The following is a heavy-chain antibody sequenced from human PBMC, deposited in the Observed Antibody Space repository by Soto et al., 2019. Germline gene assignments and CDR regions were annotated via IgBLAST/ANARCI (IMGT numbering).Heavy chain of an antibody. D-gene: IGHD3-10*01. V-gene: IGHV4-59*01. CDR2: IYYSGST. J-gene: IGHJ6*02. CDR3: ARDLIYGSGTPYRYYYYGMDV. Sequence: SETLSLTCTVSGGSISSYYWSWIRQPPGKGLEWIGYIYYSGSTNYNPSLKSRVTISVDTSKNQFSLKLSSVTAADTAVYYCARDLIYGSGTPYRYYYYGMDVWGQGTTVTVSS. CDR1: GGSISSYY.